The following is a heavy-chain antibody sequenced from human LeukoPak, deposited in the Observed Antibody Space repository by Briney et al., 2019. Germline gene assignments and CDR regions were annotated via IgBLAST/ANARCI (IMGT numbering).Heavy chain of an antibody. J-gene: IGHJ4*02. V-gene: IGHV4-4*02. CDR2: ISHSGST. Sequence: SGTLSLTCAVSGGSISSSNWWTWVRQPPGKGLEWIGEISHSGSTNYNPSLKSRVTISVDNSKNHFSLNLSSVTAADTAVYYRARRYYFGSGTYYDHFDHWGQGTLVTVSS. CDR1: GGSISSSNW. D-gene: IGHD3-10*01. CDR3: ARRYYFGSGTYYDHFDH.